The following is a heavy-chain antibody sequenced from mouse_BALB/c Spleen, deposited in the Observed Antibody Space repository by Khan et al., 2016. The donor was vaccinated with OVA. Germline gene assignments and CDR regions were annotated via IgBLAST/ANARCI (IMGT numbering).Heavy chain of an antibody. J-gene: IGHJ3*01. CDR3: ARWFTY. CDR2: ISYTGST. Sequence: EVQLQESGPGLVKPSPSLSLTCTVTGYSITRDYAWYLIRHFPGNKLEWMGYISYTGSTTYNPSLKSRISITRDTSNNQFFLQLNSVTTEDTATYNGARWFTYWGQGTLVTVSA. V-gene: IGHV3-2*02. CDR1: GYSITRDYA.